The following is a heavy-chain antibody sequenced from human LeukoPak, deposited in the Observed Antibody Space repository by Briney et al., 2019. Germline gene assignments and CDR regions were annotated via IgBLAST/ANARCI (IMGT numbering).Heavy chain of an antibody. D-gene: IGHD5-18*01. J-gene: IGHJ4*02. CDR1: GFTFSSYA. CDR3: AKGRHGYIFYFDY. V-gene: IGHV3-23*01. CDR2: ISGSGGST. Sequence: GGSLRLSCAASGFTFSSYAMSWVRQAPGKGLEWVSAISGSGGSTYYADSVKGRFTISRDNFKNTLYLQMNSLRAEVTAVYYCAKGRHGYIFYFDYWGQGTVVTVSS.